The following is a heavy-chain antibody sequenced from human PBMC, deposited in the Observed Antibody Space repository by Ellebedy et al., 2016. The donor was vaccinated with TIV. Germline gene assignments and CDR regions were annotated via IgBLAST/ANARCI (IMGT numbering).Heavy chain of an antibody. CDR1: GFNFHQYG. Sequence: PGGSLRLSCSGSGFNFHQYGLNWVRQVPGKGLEWVSNIDWSGETKHYADSVKGRFTISRDNAKNVLYLEMNSLRAEDTALYHCARPLLIAGHVFDIWGNGTGVTVSS. CDR3: ARPLLIAGHVFDI. J-gene: IGHJ3*02. CDR2: IDWSGETK. V-gene: IGHV3-20*01. D-gene: IGHD6-13*01.